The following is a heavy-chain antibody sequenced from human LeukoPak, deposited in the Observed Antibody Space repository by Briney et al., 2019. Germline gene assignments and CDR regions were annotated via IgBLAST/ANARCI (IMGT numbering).Heavy chain of an antibody. D-gene: IGHD6-13*01. V-gene: IGHV1-2*02. CDR1: GYTFTGYY. CDR3: ASCGGWSSSCLPPDY. CDR2: INPNSGGT. J-gene: IGHJ4*02. Sequence: ASVKVSCKASGYTFTGYYMHWVRQAPGQGLEWMGWINPNSGGTNYAQKFQGRVTMTRDTSISTAYMELSRLRSDDTAVYYCASCGGWSSSCLPPDYWGQGTLVTVSS.